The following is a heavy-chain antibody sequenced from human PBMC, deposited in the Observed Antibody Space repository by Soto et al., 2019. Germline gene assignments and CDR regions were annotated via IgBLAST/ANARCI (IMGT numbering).Heavy chain of an antibody. CDR1: GYSFTSYW. CDR3: ARISAGYSYGYYYGMDV. D-gene: IGHD5-18*01. J-gene: IGHJ6*02. V-gene: IGHV5-51*01. Sequence: GESLKISCKGSGYSFTSYWIGWVRQMPGKGLEWMGIIYPGDSDTRYSPSFQGQVTISADKSISTAYLQWSSLKASDTAMYYCARISAGYSYGYYYGMDVWGQGTTVTSP. CDR2: IYPGDSDT.